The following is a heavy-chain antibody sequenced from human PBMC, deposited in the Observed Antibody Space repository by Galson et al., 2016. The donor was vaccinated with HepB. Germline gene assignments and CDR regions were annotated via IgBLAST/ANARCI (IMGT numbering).Heavy chain of an antibody. Sequence: SETLSLTCAVSGGSISSSNWWSWVRQPPGKGLEWIGEISHSGSTHYNPSLKSRVTISVDKSKNQFSLNLTSVTAADTAVYYCARMITIFGVVNFTPIYYFDYWGQGTLVTVSS. CDR1: GGSISSSNW. CDR3: ARMITIFGVVNFTPIYYFDY. CDR2: ISHSGST. V-gene: IGHV4-4*02. J-gene: IGHJ4*02. D-gene: IGHD3-3*01.